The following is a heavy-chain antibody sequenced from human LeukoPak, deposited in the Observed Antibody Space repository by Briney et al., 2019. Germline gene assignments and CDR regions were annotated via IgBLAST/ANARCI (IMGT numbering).Heavy chain of an antibody. J-gene: IGHJ2*01. V-gene: IGHV3-33*08. CDR1: GFTFSSYA. CDR3: ARVGWDCSGGSCYPWYFDL. CDR2: IWYDGSNK. D-gene: IGHD2-15*01. Sequence: PGGSLRLSCAASGFTFSSYAMSWVRQAPGKGLEWVAVIWYDGSNKYYADSVKGRFTISRDNSKNTLYLQMNSLRAEDTAVYYCARVGWDCSGGSCYPWYFDLWGRGTLVTVSS.